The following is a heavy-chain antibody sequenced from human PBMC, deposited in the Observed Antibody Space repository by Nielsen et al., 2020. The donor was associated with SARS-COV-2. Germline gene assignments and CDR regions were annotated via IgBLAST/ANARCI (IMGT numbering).Heavy chain of an antibody. CDR3: ARDIVVVPAALYYYYGMDV. CDR2: ISWNSGSI. Sequence: GGSLRLSCAASGFTFDDYAMHWVRQAPGKGLEWVSGISWNSGSIGYADSVKGRFTISRDNAKNSLYLQMNSLRAEDTAVYYCARDIVVVPAALYYYYGMDVWGQGTTVTVSS. D-gene: IGHD2-2*01. CDR1: GFTFDDYA. V-gene: IGHV3-9*01. J-gene: IGHJ6*02.